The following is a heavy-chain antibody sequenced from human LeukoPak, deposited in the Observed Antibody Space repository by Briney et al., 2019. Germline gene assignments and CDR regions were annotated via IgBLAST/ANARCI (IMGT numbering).Heavy chain of an antibody. D-gene: IGHD4-23*01. CDR3: ARGHDYGGVWYYFDC. CDR1: GFTVSKNY. V-gene: IGHV3-53*01. J-gene: IGHJ4*02. CDR2: IYSAGST. Sequence: PGGSLRLSCAASGFTVSKNYYMNWVRQAPGKGLEWVSVIYSAGSTYYADSVKGRFTISRDNSKNTVYLQMNSLRAEDTAVYYCARGHDYGGVWYYFDCWGQGTLVTVSS.